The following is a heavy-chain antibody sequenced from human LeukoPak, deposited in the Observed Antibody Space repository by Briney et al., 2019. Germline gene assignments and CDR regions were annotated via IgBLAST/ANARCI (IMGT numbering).Heavy chain of an antibody. CDR1: GYSISSGYY. Sequence: PSETLSLTCTVSGYSISSGYYWGCIRHPPGKGLEWFGSIYHSGSTYYNPSLKSRFTISVDTSKNQFSLKLSSVTAADTAVYYCARADGIVGATTNYWGQGTLVTVSS. D-gene: IGHD1-26*01. J-gene: IGHJ4*02. CDR3: ARADGIVGATTNY. CDR2: IYHSGST. V-gene: IGHV4-38-2*02.